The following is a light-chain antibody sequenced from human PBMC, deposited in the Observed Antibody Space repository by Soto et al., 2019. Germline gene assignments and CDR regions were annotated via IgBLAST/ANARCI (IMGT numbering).Light chain of an antibody. CDR2: DTS. CDR1: QSVGRH. Sequence: EIVLTHAPATLSLSLCQSGSLSFTASQSVGRHLAWYQQKPGQAPRLLIYDTSKRASGIPARFSGSGSETDFTLTINGLEPEDFAVYFCQQRTKWPETFGQGTKVDIK. J-gene: IGKJ2*01. CDR3: QQRTKWPET. V-gene: IGKV3-11*01.